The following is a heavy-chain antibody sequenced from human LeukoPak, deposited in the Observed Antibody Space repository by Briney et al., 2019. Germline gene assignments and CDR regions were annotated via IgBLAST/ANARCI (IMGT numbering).Heavy chain of an antibody. CDR1: GFTFSTYP. Sequence: AGGSLRLSCAASGFTFSTYPMSWVRQAPGKGLEWVSSISGSGGTTEDADSAKGRFTISRDNSKNTLHLQMNSLGADDTAVYYCAKGFYGSGLSLSAFDIWGQGTMVTVSS. V-gene: IGHV3-23*01. D-gene: IGHD3-10*01. CDR2: ISGSGGTT. CDR3: AKGFYGSGLSLSAFDI. J-gene: IGHJ3*02.